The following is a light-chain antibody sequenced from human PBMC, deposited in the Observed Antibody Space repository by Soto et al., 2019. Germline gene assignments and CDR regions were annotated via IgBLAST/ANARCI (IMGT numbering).Light chain of an antibody. CDR1: SSNIGAGYD. CDR3: QSYDSSLRGV. Sequence: QSVLTQPHSVSGAPGQRVTISCTGRSSNIGAGYDVHWYQQLPGTAPKLLIYGNSNRPSGVPDRFSGSKSGTSASLAITGLQADDEADYYCQSYDSSLRGVFGGGTKLTVL. V-gene: IGLV1-40*01. J-gene: IGLJ3*02. CDR2: GNS.